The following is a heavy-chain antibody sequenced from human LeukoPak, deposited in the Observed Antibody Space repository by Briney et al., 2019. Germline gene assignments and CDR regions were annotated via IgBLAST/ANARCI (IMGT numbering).Heavy chain of an antibody. CDR1: GFTFSSYG. J-gene: IGHJ4*02. Sequence: GGSLRLSCAASGFTFSSYGMHWVRQAPGKGLEWVAFIRYDGSNKYYADSVKGRFTVSRDNSKNTLYLQMNSLRAEDTAVYYCAKELDLEGYFDYWGQGTLVTVSS. CDR3: AKELDLEGYFDY. V-gene: IGHV3-30*02. D-gene: IGHD1-1*01. CDR2: IRYDGSNK.